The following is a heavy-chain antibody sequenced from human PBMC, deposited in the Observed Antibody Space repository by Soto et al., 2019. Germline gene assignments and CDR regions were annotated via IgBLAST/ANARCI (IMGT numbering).Heavy chain of an antibody. Sequence: RASVKVSCKASGYTFTSYAMHWVRQAPGQRLEWMGWINAGNGNTKYSQKFQGRVTITRDTSASTAYMELSSLRSEDTAVYYCAQTINYSPDWFDPWGQGTLVTVSS. J-gene: IGHJ5*02. V-gene: IGHV1-3*01. CDR1: GYTFTSYA. CDR3: AQTINYSPDWFDP. D-gene: IGHD5-12*01. CDR2: INAGNGNT.